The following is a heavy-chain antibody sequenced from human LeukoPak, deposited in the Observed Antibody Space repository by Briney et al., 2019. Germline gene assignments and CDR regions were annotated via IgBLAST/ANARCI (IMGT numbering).Heavy chain of an antibody. CDR1: GGTFSSYA. D-gene: IGHD5-24*01. V-gene: IGHV1-69*13. Sequence: SVKVSCKASGGTFSSYAISWVRQAPGQGLEWMGGIIPIFGAANYAQKFQGRVTITADESTSTAYMELSSLRSEDTAVYYCAREGRWLQLSYFDYWGQGTLVTVSS. CDR3: AREGRWLQLSYFDY. J-gene: IGHJ4*02. CDR2: IIPIFGAA.